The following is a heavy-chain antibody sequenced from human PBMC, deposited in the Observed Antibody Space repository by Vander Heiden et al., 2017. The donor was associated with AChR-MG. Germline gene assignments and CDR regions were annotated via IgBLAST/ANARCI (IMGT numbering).Heavy chain of an antibody. CDR2: IYYSGST. V-gene: IGHV4-39*01. D-gene: IGHD3-3*01. CDR3: ASLRFLEWLLRPFDY. J-gene: IGHJ4*02. Sequence: QLQLQESGPGLVKPSETLSLTCTVPGGSISSSSYYWGWIRQPPGKGLEWIGSIYYSGSTYYNPSLKSRVTISVDTSKNQFSLKLSSVTAADTAVYYCASLRFLEWLLRPFDYWGQGTLVTVSS. CDR1: GGSISSSSYY.